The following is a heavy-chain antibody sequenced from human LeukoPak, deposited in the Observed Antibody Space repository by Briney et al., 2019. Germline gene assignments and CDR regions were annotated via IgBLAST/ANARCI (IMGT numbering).Heavy chain of an antibody. CDR3: AKGGLYMIVVVLDY. Sequence: GGSLRLSCTASGLTISNYWMSWVRQAPGKGLEWVANIKQDGSERYYVDSVKGRFTISRGNSKNTLYLQMNSLRAEDTAVYYCAKGGLYMIVVVLDYWGQGTLVTVSS. V-gene: IGHV3-7*01. CDR2: IKQDGSER. CDR1: GLTISNYW. J-gene: IGHJ4*02. D-gene: IGHD3-22*01.